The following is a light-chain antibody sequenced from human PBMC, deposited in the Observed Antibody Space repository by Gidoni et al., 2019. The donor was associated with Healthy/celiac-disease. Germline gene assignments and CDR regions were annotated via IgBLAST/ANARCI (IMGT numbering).Light chain of an antibody. CDR1: QSVSSSY. Sequence: EIVLTQSPGPLSLSPGERATLSCRASQSVSSSYLAWYQQKPGQAPSLLIYGASSRATGIPDRFSGSGSGTDFTLTISRLEPEDFAVYFCQQYGSSPGSTFGQGTRLEIK. CDR3: QQYGSSPGST. V-gene: IGKV3-20*01. CDR2: GAS. J-gene: IGKJ5*01.